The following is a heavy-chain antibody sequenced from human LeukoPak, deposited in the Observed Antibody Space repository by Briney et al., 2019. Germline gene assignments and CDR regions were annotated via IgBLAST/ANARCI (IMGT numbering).Heavy chain of an antibody. J-gene: IGHJ4*02. CDR1: GFTFDDYG. CDR2: INWNGGST. D-gene: IGHD3-10*01. Sequence: GGSLRLSCAASGFTFDDYGMSWVRQAPGKGLEWVSGINWNGGSTGYADSVKGRFTISGDNAKNSLYLQMNSLRAEDTALYYCASNYGSGSYYNGIDYWGQGTLVTVSS. CDR3: ASNYGSGSYYNGIDY. V-gene: IGHV3-20*04.